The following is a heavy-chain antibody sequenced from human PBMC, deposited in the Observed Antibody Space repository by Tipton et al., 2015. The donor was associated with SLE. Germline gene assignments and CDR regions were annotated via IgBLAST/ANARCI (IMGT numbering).Heavy chain of an antibody. D-gene: IGHD6-13*01. CDR3: ARRHYSAPFDS. J-gene: IGHJ4*02. CDR2: IFYTGST. Sequence: TLSLTCTVSDGSIRSTNYYWGWIRQPPGKGLEWIGSIFYTGSTYYNPSLKSRVSFSIDTSKHQFSLKLNAVTAADTAVYYCARRHYSAPFDSWGQGTLVTVSS. V-gene: IGHV4-39*07. CDR1: DGSIRSTNYY.